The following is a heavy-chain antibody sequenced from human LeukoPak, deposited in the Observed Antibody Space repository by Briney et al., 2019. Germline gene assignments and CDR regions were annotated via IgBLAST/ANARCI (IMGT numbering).Heavy chain of an antibody. V-gene: IGHV3-74*01. J-gene: IGHJ5*02. Sequence: GGSLRLSCAASGFTFSSYWMHWVRQAPGKGLVWVSRINSDGSSTSYADSVRGRFTISRDNAKNTLYLQMNSLRAEDTAVYYCARAGYSSRMNWFDPWGQGTLVTVSS. CDR1: GFTFSSYW. D-gene: IGHD6-13*01. CDR2: INSDGSST. CDR3: ARAGYSSRMNWFDP.